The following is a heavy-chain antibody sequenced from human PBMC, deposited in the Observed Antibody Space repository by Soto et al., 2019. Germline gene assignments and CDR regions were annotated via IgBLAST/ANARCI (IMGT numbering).Heavy chain of an antibody. CDR1: GGSVSSGSYY. CDR2: IYYSGGT. D-gene: IGHD5-18*01. J-gene: IGHJ4*02. CDR3: ARGGGVTATVDY. V-gene: IGHV4-61*01. Sequence: QVQLQESGPGLVKPSETLSLTCTVSGGSVSSGSYYWSWIRQPPGKGLEWIGYIYYSGGTNYNPSLKSRVTLSVDTSKNQFSLKLSAVTAADTAVYYCARGGGVTATVDYWGQGTLVTVAA.